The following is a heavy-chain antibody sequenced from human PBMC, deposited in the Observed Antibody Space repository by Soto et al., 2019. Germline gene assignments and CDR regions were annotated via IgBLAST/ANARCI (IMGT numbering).Heavy chain of an antibody. CDR1: GYIFTTYC. CDR2: IDPSDSYA. CDR3: GRVRVDKAEGWFDP. D-gene: IGHD5-18*01. J-gene: IGHJ5*02. V-gene: IGHV5-10-1*01. Sequence: PGESLKISCKASGYIFTTYCTTWVRQMPGKDLEWMGRIDPSDSYANYSPSFQGHVTISADKSINTAYLQWSSLKASDTAIYYCGRVRVDKAEGWFDPWGQGTLVTVSS.